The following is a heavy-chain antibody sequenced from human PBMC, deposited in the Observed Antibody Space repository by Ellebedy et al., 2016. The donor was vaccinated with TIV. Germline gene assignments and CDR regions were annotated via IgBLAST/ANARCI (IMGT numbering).Heavy chain of an antibody. D-gene: IGHD1-26*01. V-gene: IGHV1-69*04. CDR3: ARLGEWELQNYWYFDL. Sequence: AASVKVSCKASGGTFSSYAISWVRQAPGQGLEWMGRIIPILGIANYAQKFQGRVTITADKSTSTAYMELSSLRSEDTAVYYCARLGEWELQNYWYFDLWGRGTLVTVSS. CDR1: GGTFSSYA. J-gene: IGHJ2*01. CDR2: IIPILGIA.